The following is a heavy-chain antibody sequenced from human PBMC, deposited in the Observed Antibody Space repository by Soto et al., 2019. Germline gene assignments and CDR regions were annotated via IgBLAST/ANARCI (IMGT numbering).Heavy chain of an antibody. CDR1: GGSISSGDYS. D-gene: IGHD2-8*01. Sequence: SETLSLTCTVSGGSISSGDYSWSWIRQPPGKGLEWIGEINHSGSTNYNPSLKSRVTISVDTSKNQFSLKLSSVTAADTAVYYCARVLEMARGYYYMDVWGKGTTVTVSS. CDR2: INHSGST. V-gene: IGHV4-61*08. J-gene: IGHJ6*03. CDR3: ARVLEMARGYYYMDV.